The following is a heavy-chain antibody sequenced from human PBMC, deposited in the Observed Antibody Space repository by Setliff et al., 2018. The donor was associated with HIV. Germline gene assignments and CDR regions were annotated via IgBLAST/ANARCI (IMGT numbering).Heavy chain of an antibody. Sequence: GSLRLSCAASGFTFTTYGMTWVRQAPGKGLEWVSTIYSHGGTQYTDSVKGRFIISRDNSQNTLFLQMNRLRTDDTALYYCASSLAAAGEFSGCWGHGTLVTVSS. CDR3: ASSLAAAGEFSGC. CDR1: GFTFTTYG. D-gene: IGHD6-13*01. CDR2: IYSHGGT. V-gene: IGHV3-66*01. J-gene: IGHJ4*01.